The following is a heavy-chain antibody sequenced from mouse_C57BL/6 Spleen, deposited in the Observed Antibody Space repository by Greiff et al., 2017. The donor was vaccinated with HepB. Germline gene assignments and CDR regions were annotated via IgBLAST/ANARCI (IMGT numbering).Heavy chain of an antibody. CDR1: GYTFTSYW. D-gene: IGHD2-1*01. Sequence: QVQLQQPGTELVKPGASVKLSCKASGYTFTSYWMHWVKQRPGQGLEWIGNINPSNGGTNYNEKFKSKATLTVDKSSSTAYMQLISLTSEDSAVFYCARKEVYYAPWYFDVWGTGTTVTVSS. V-gene: IGHV1-53*01. CDR3: ARKEVYYAPWYFDV. J-gene: IGHJ1*03. CDR2: INPSNGGT.